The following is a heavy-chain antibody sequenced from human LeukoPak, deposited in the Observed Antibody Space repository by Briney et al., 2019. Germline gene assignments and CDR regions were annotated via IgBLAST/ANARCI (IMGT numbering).Heavy chain of an antibody. CDR3: ASSSGTYYDFWSGYSANQYYYYMDV. V-gene: IGHV1-46*01. CDR2: INPSGGST. Sequence: ASVKVSCKASGYTFTSYYMHWVRQAPGQGLEWMGIINPSGGSTSYAQKFQGRVTMTRDMSTSTVYMELSCLRSEDTAVYYCASSSGTYYDFWSGYSANQYYYYMDVWGKGTTVTVSS. D-gene: IGHD3-3*01. J-gene: IGHJ6*03. CDR1: GYTFTSYY.